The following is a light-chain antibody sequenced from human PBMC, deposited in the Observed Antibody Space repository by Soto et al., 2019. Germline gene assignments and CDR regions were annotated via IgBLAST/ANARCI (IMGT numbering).Light chain of an antibody. CDR1: QTISSW. CDR2: KAS. CDR3: QHYNSYSEA. V-gene: IGKV1-5*03. Sequence: DMQMTQSPSTLSASVGDRVIITCRASQTISSWLAWYQQKPGQAPKLLIYKASTLKSGVPSRFSGSGSGTEFTLTISSLQPDDFATYYCQHYNSYSEAFGQGTKVDIK. J-gene: IGKJ1*01.